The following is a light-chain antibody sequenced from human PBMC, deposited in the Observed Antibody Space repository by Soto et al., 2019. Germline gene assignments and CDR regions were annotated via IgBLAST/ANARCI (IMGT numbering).Light chain of an antibody. CDR1: ESISRH. J-gene: IGKJ5*01. CDR2: AAS. Sequence: DIQMTQSPSSLSAFVGDRVTITCRASESISRHLNWYQQKPGKAPKLLIYAASSLQNGVPSRFSGGGSGTDFTLTISNLQPADFATYYCQQRYSTPSITFGQGTRLEIK. CDR3: QQRYSTPSIT. V-gene: IGKV1-39*01.